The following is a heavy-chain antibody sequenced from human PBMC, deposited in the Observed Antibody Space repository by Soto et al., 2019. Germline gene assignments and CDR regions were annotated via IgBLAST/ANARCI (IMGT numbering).Heavy chain of an antibody. D-gene: IGHD5-12*01. CDR3: ATVPYSGYTYYQYYYMDV. CDR1: GFTFSDAW. Sequence: EVQLVESGGGLVKPGGSLRLSCAASGFTFSDAWMNWVRQAPGKGLEWVGRIKSKTDGGTTDYAAPVKVRFTTSRDDSNNTLYLQMNSLKTEDTAVYYCATVPYSGYTYYQYYYMDVWGKGTTVTVSS. J-gene: IGHJ6*03. V-gene: IGHV3-15*01. CDR2: IKSKTDGGTT.